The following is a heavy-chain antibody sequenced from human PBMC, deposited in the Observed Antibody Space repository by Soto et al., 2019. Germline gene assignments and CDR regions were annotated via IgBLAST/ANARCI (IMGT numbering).Heavy chain of an antibody. D-gene: IGHD3-22*01. Sequence: TGGSLRISCPGSGFTFSDSWMTWVRQAPGKGLEWVARIKPDESEKKYADSVKGRFSISRDNAKNSMYLQMDSLRAEDSAVYFCAKVLSYYYGWFDPWGLGTLVTVSS. CDR2: IKPDESEK. CDR1: GFTFSDSW. J-gene: IGHJ5*02. CDR3: AKVLSYYYGWFDP. V-gene: IGHV3-7*03.